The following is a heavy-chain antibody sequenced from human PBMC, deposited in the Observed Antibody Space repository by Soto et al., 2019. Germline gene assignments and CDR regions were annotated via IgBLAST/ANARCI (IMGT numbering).Heavy chain of an antibody. Sequence: LRLSCAASGFTFTRYSMNWVRQAPGKGLEWVSSISSTTNYIYYGDSMKGRFTISRDNAKNSLYLEMNSLRAEDTAVYYCARESEDLTSSFDYWGQGTLVTVSS. V-gene: IGHV3-21*06. CDR1: GFTFTRYS. CDR3: ARESEDLTSSFDY. CDR2: ISSTTNYI. J-gene: IGHJ4*02.